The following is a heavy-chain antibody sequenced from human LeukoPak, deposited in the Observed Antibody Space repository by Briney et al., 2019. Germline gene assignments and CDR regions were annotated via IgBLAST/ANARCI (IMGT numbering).Heavy chain of an antibody. J-gene: IGHJ4*02. CDR1: RYTFTGYY. CDR2: INPNSGGT. D-gene: IGHD2-15*01. Sequence: ASVKVSCKASRYTFTGYYMHWVRQAPGQGLEWMGWINPNSGGTNYAQKFQGRVTMTRDTSISTAYMELSRLRSDDTAVYYCAREAGYCSGGSCQGYFDYWGQGTLVTVSS. V-gene: IGHV1-2*02. CDR3: AREAGYCSGGSCQGYFDY.